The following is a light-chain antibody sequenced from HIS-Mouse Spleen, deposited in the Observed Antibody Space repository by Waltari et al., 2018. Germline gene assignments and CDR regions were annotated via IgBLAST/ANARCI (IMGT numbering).Light chain of an antibody. Sequence: SYELTQPPSVSVSPGQTARITCPEQPLPVKYAYWYQQQAGQAPILVIYEDSKRPSGVPERFSGSSSGTMDTLTISGAQVEDEDEYYCYSTDSSGNHRVFGGGTKLTVL. CDR2: EDS. CDR1: PLPVKY. V-gene: IGLV3-10*03. J-gene: IGLJ2*01. CDR3: YSTDSSGNHRV.